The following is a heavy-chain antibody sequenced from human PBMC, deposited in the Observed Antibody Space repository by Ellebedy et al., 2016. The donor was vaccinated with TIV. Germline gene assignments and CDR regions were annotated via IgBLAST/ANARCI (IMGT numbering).Heavy chain of an antibody. CDR1: GFTFSSYD. D-gene: IGHD4-17*01. V-gene: IGHV3-13*05. J-gene: IGHJ6*02. CDR2: IGTAGDP. Sequence: GESLKISCAASGFTFSSYDMHWVRQATGKGLEWVSAIGTAGDPYYPGSVKGRFTISRENAKNSLYLQMNSLRAGETAVYYCARGGTTVAGYYYYGMDVWGQGTTVTVSS. CDR3: ARGGTTVAGYYYYGMDV.